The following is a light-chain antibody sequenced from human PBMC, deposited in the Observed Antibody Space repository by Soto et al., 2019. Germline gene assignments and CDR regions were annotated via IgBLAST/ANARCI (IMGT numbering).Light chain of an antibody. Sequence: QSALTQPASVSGSPGQSITISCTGTSSDVGSYNYVSWYQQHPGKAPKLMIYDVSNWPSGVSNRFSGSKSGNTASLTISGLQAEDEADYYCFSYTRSSTWVFGGGTKVTVL. CDR1: SSDVGSYNY. CDR3: FSYTRSSTWV. CDR2: DVS. J-gene: IGLJ3*02. V-gene: IGLV2-14*03.